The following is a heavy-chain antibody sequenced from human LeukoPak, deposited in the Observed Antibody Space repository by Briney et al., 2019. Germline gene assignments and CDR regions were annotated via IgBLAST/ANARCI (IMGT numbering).Heavy chain of an antibody. Sequence: GGSLRFSCAASGFTFSSYGMHWVRQAPGKGLEWVAVISYDGSNKYYPDSVKGRFTISRDNSKNTLYLQMNSLRAEDTAVYYCAKSDRSYDAFGFWGQGTMVTVSS. CDR3: AKSDRSYDAFGF. J-gene: IGHJ3*01. V-gene: IGHV3-30*18. CDR1: GFTFSSYG. CDR2: ISYDGSNK. D-gene: IGHD1-26*01.